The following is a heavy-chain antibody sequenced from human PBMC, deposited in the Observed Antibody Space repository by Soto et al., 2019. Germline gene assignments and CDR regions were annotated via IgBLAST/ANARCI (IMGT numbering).Heavy chain of an antibody. CDR2: ISYDGSNK. D-gene: IGHD2-2*03. J-gene: IGHJ4*02. V-gene: IGHV3-30-3*01. CDR1: GFTFSSYA. Sequence: QVQLVESGGGVVQPGRSLRLSCAASGFTFSSYAMHWVRQALGKGLEWVAVISYDGSNKYYADSVKGRFTISRDNSKNTLYLQMNSLRAEDTAVYYCARGWMYFDYWGQGTLVTVSS. CDR3: ARGWMYFDY.